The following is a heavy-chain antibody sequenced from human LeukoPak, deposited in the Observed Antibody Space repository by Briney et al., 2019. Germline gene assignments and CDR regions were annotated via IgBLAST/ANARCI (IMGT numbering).Heavy chain of an antibody. CDR3: ARINYYDSSGYYTEPAFDI. V-gene: IGHV4-59*01. Sequence: PSETLSLTCTVSGGSISSYYWSWIRQPPGKGLEWIGYIYYSGSTNYNPSLKSRDTISVDTSKNQFSLKLSSVTAADTAVYYCARINYYDSSGYYTEPAFDIWGQGTMVTVSS. J-gene: IGHJ3*02. CDR2: IYYSGST. D-gene: IGHD3-22*01. CDR1: GGSISSYY.